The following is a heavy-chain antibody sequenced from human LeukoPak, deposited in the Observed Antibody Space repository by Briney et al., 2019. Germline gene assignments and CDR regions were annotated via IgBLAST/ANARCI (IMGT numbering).Heavy chain of an antibody. J-gene: IGHJ4*02. D-gene: IGHD1-7*01. V-gene: IGHV1-2*02. Sequence: ASVKVSCKASGYTITGYYMHWVRQAPGQGLECMGWINPNSGGTNYAQKFQGRVTMTRDTSISTAYMELSRLRSDDTAVYYCARSTRTILPLITGTTMYYWGQGTLVTVSS. CDR3: ARSTRTILPLITGTTMYY. CDR1: GYTITGYY. CDR2: INPNSGGT.